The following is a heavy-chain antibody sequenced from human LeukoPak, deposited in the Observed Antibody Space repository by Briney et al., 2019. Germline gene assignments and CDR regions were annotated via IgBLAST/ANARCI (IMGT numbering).Heavy chain of an antibody. CDR3: ARAYSNAWYSYFHH. J-gene: IGHJ1*01. V-gene: IGHV4-38-2*01. CDR2: IYHSGST. CDR1: GYSISSRYD. Sequence: PSETLSLTCAVSGYSISSRYDWGWIRQPPGKGLECIGNIYHSGSTYYNPSLKSRLTISLDTSKNQFSLNLSSVTAADTAVYYCARAYSNAWYSYFHHWGQGTLVTVSS. D-gene: IGHD6-19*01.